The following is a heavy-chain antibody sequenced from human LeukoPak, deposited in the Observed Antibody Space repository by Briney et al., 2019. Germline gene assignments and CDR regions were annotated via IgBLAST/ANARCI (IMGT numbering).Heavy chain of an antibody. Sequence: GGSLRLPCATSGFIFSNYWMTWVRLAPGKGLEWVANVKADGNDKNFVDSVKGRFTIFIDRDKKSMYLQMNSLRVEDTAVYYCARDSTQRRGNEYYDALDFWGQGTMVSVSS. CDR3: ARDSTQRRGNEYYDALDF. CDR2: VKADGNDK. D-gene: IGHD4-23*01. CDR1: GFIFSNYW. J-gene: IGHJ3*01. V-gene: IGHV3-7*01.